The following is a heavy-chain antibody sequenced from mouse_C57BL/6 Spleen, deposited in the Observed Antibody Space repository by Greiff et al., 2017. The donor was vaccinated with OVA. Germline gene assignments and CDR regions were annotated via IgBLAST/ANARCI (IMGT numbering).Heavy chain of an antibody. CDR2: ISAGGSYT. V-gene: IGHV5-4*01. CDR3: ARDHWYFDV. CDR1: GFTFSSYA. J-gene: IGHJ1*03. Sequence: EVNLVESGGGLVKPGGSLKLSCAASGFTFSSYAMSWVRQTPEKGLEWVATISAGGSYTYYPDNVKGRYTISRDNAKNNLYLQMSHLKSEDTAMYYCARDHWYFDVWGTGTTVTVSS.